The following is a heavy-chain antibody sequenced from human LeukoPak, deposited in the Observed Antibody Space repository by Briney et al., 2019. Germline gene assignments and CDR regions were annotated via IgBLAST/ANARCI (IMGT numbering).Heavy chain of an antibody. Sequence: GASVKVSCKASGYTFTSYGISWVRQAPGQGLEWMGWINPNSGGTNYAQKFQGRVTMTRDTSISTAYMELSRLRSDDTAVYYCARDRRSDGTGDYRDKPNYYYYYYMDVWGKGTTVTVSS. CDR3: ARDRRSDGTGDYRDKPNYYYYYYMDV. CDR2: INPNSGGT. V-gene: IGHV1-2*02. D-gene: IGHD3-9*01. J-gene: IGHJ6*03. CDR1: GYTFTSYG.